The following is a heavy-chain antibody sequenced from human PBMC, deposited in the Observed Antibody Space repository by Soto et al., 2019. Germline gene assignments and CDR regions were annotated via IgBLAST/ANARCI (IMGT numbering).Heavy chain of an antibody. CDR1: GGSISSYY. CDR3: ARVPDR. V-gene: IGHV4-59*12. CDR2: IYHSGST. J-gene: IGHJ5*02. D-gene: IGHD2-2*01. Sequence: SETLSLTCTVSGGSISSYYWNWIRQPPGKGLEWIGYIYHSGSTYYNPSLKSRVTISVDRSKNQFSLKLSSVTAADTAVYYCARVPDRWGQGTLVTVSS.